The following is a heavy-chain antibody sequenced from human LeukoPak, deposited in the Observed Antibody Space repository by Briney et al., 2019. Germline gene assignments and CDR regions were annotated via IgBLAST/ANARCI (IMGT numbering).Heavy chain of an antibody. D-gene: IGHD2-2*01. Sequence: ASVKVSCKASGYTFTSYDINWVRQATGQGLEWMGWMNPNSGNTGYAQKFQGRVTMTRNTSISTAYMELSSQRSEDTAVYYCTRGREWYQLLNNWFDPWGQGTLVTVSS. J-gene: IGHJ5*02. CDR1: GYTFTSYD. CDR2: MNPNSGNT. CDR3: TRGREWYQLLNNWFDP. V-gene: IGHV1-8*01.